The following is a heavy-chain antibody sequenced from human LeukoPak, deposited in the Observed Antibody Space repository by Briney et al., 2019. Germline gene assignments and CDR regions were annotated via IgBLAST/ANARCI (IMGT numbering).Heavy chain of an antibody. V-gene: IGHV4-39*07. D-gene: IGHD3-22*01. CDR1: GDSMSSSSYY. CDR3: ASGRPSYYYDSIGIRFDP. Sequence: SETLYLTCTVSGDSMSSSSYYWGWIRQPPGKELEWIGSIYYSGSTYYNPSLNSRVTISVDTSKNQFSLKLSSVTAADTAVYYCASGRPSYYYDSIGIRFDPWGQGTLVTVSS. J-gene: IGHJ5*02. CDR2: IYYSGST.